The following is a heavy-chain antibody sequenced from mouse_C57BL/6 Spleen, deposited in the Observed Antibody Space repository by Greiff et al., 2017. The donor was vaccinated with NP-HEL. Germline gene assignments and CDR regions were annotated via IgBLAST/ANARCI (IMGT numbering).Heavy chain of an antibody. Sequence: VQLQQSGPELVKPGASVKISCKASGYSFTSYYIHWVKQRPGQGLEWIGWIYPGSGNTKYNEKFKGKATLTADTSSSTAYMQLSSLTSEDSAVYYCARQGYDFFFAYWGQGTLVTVSA. J-gene: IGHJ3*01. CDR2: IYPGSGNT. D-gene: IGHD2-10*02. CDR3: ARQGYDFFFAY. CDR1: GYSFTSYY. V-gene: IGHV1-66*01.